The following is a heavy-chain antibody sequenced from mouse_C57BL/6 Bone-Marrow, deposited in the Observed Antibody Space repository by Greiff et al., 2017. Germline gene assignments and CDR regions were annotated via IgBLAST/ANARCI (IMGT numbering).Heavy chain of an antibody. CDR3: ARRGDSSGYPFAY. D-gene: IGHD3-2*02. CDR1: GYTFTSYW. V-gene: IGHV1-52*01. CDR2: IDPSDSET. J-gene: IGHJ3*01. Sequence: QVQLQQPGAELVRPGSSVKLSCKASGYTFTSYWMHWVKQRPIQGLEWIGNIDPSDSETHYNQKFKDKATLTVDKSSSTAYMQLSSLTSEDSAVYYCARRGDSSGYPFAYWGQGTLVTVSA.